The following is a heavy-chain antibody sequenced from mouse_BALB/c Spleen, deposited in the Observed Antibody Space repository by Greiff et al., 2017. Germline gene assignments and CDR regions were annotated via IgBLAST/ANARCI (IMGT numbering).Heavy chain of an antibody. J-gene: IGHJ2*01. D-gene: IGHD2-2*01. CDR3: ARGGLRRDYFDY. CDR2: VNPNNGGT. V-gene: IGHV1-26*01. Sequence: VQLKQSGPELVKPGASVKISCKASGYTFTDYYMNWVKQSHGKSLEWIGLVNPNNGGTSYNQKFKGKATLTVDKSSSTAYMELRSLTSEDSAVYYCARGGLRRDYFDYWGQGTTLTVSS. CDR1: GYTFTDYY.